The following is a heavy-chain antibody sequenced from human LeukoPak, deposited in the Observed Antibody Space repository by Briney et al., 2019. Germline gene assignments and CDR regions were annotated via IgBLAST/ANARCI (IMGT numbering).Heavy chain of an antibody. J-gene: IGHJ6*02. V-gene: IGHV3-66*01. CDR3: ASRDKGYYYGMDV. Sequence: GGSLRLSCAASGFTVSGNYMSWVRQAPGKGLEWVSLLYSGGSTYYADSVKGRFSISRDNSKNTLYLQMNSLRAEDTAVYYCASRDKGYYYGMDVWGQGITVTVSS. D-gene: IGHD5-24*01. CDR2: LYSGGST. CDR1: GFTVSGNY.